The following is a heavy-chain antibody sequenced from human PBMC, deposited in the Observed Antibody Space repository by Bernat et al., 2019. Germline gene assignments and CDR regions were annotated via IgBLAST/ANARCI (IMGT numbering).Heavy chain of an antibody. J-gene: IGHJ6*02. D-gene: IGHD1-26*01. CDR3: ARWGVWELLFYYYGMDV. CDR1: GFTVSSNY. Sequence: EVQLVESGGGLVQPGGSLRLSCAASGFTVSSNYMSWVRQAPGKGLEWVSVIYSGGSTYYADAVKGRFTISRDNSKNTLYLQMNSLRAEDTAVYYCARWGVWELLFYYYGMDVWGQGTTVTVSS. CDR2: IYSGGST. V-gene: IGHV3-66*01.